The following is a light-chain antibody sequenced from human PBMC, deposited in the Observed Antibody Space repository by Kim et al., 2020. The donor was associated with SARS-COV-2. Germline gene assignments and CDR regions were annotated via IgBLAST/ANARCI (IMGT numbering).Light chain of an antibody. CDR3: QQYGSSPET. CDR2: GAS. Sequence: EIVSTQSPGTLPLSPGKRATLSCSASQSVSSSYLAWYQQKPGQDPRVLIYGASSRATGIPDRFSGSGSGTDFTLTISRLEPEDFAVYYCQQYGSSPETFGQGTKVDIK. V-gene: IGKV3-20*01. J-gene: IGKJ1*01. CDR1: QSVSSSY.